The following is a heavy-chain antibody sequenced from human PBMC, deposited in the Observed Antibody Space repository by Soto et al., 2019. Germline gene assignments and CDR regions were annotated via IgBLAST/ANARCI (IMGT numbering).Heavy chain of an antibody. J-gene: IGHJ6*02. D-gene: IGHD3-3*01. Sequence: ASVEVSCKXSGYTFTSYDINWVRQATGQGLEWMGWMNPNSGNTGYAQKFQGRVTMTRNTSISTAYMELSSLRSEDTAVYYCARGGGLGPIFGVVIPHYYYYGMDVWGQGTTVTVSS. V-gene: IGHV1-8*01. CDR2: MNPNSGNT. CDR3: ARGGGLGPIFGVVIPHYYYYGMDV. CDR1: GYTFTSYD.